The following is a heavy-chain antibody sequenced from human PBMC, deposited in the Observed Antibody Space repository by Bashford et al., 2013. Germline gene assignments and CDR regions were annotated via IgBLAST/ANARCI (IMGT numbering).Heavy chain of an antibody. CDR1: GYTFTSYA. J-gene: IGHJ5*02. CDR3: AREYMGYSFGYLKTWFDP. CDR2: INTNTGNP. D-gene: IGHD5-18*01. V-gene: IGHV7-4-1*01. Sequence: VASVKVSCKASGYTFTSYAMNWVRQAPGQGLEWMGWINTNTGNPTYAQGFTGRFVFSLDTSVSTAYLQICSLKAEDTAVYYCAREYMGYSFGYLKTWFDPWGQGTLVTVSS.